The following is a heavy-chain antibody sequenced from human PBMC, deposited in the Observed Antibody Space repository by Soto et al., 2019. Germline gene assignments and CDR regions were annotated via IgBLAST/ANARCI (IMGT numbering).Heavy chain of an antibody. Sequence: PGGSLRLSCAASGFTFSSYAMSWVRQAPGKGLEWVSAISGSGGSTYYADSVKGRFTISRDNSKNTLYLQMNSLRAEDTAVYYCANDGILTGYYIHYGMDVWGQGTTVTVSS. J-gene: IGHJ6*02. D-gene: IGHD3-9*01. CDR2: ISGSGGST. CDR3: ANDGILTGYYIHYGMDV. V-gene: IGHV3-23*01. CDR1: GFTFSSYA.